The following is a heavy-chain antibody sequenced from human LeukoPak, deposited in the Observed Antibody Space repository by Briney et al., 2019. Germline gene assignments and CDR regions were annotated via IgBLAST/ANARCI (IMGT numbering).Heavy chain of an antibody. CDR3: ARGFVHAFDI. V-gene: IGHV3-13*04. Sequence: GGSLRLSCAASGFAFSTYDMHWVRQPTGKGLEWVSAIGVAGDTYYPGSVKGRFTISKENAKNSLYLQMNSLSAGDTAVYYCARGFVHAFDIWGQGTMVTVSS. D-gene: IGHD6-6*01. CDR2: IGVAGDT. J-gene: IGHJ3*02. CDR1: GFAFSTYD.